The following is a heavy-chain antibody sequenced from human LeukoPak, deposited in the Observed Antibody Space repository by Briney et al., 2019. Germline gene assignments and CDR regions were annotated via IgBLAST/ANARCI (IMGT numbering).Heavy chain of an antibody. V-gene: IGHV1-3*01. J-gene: IGHJ4*02. CDR1: GYTFTSYA. CDR3: ARDAIGAARTPGGY. CDR2: INAGNGNT. Sequence: GASVKVSCKASGYTFTSYAMHWVRQAPGQRREWMGWINAGNGNTKYSQKFQGRVTITRDTSASTAYMELSSLRSEDTAVYYCARDAIGAARTPGGYWGQGTLVTVSS. D-gene: IGHD6-13*01.